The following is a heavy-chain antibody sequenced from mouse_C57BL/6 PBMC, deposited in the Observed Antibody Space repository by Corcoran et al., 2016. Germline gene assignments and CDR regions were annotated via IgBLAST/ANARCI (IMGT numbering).Heavy chain of an antibody. CDR1: GYTFTSYD. CDR2: IYPRDGST. J-gene: IGHJ3*01. CDR3: AREDYYGSSSAWFAY. D-gene: IGHD1-1*01. Sequence: QVQLQQSGPELVKPGASVKLSCKASGYTFTSYDINWVKQRPGQGLEWIGWIYPRDGSTKYNEKSKGKATLTVDTSSSTAYMELHSLTSEDSAVYFCAREDYYGSSSAWFAYWGQGTLVTVSA. V-gene: IGHV1-85*01.